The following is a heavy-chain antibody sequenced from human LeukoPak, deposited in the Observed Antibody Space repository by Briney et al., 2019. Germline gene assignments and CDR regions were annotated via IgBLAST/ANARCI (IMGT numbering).Heavy chain of an antibody. CDR2: IIPIFGTA. Sequence: SVKVSCKASGGTFSSYAISWVRQAPGQGLEWMGGIIPIFGTANYALKFQGRVTITADESTSTAYMELSSLRSEDTAVYYCARGLALYDILTGYYMGAFDYWGQGTLVTVSS. D-gene: IGHD3-9*01. V-gene: IGHV1-69*13. CDR3: ARGLALYDILTGYYMGAFDY. J-gene: IGHJ4*02. CDR1: GGTFSSYA.